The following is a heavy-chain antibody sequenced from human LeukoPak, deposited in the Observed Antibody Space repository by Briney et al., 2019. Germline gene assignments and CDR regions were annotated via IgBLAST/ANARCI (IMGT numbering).Heavy chain of an antibody. CDR2: IYYSGST. CDR3: ARALAVAGDYDY. CDR1: GGSISSSSYY. V-gene: IGHV4-39*07. Sequence: PSETLSLTCTVSGGSISSSSYYWGWIRQPPGKGLEWIGSIYYSGSTYYNPFLKSRVTISVDTSKNQFSLKLSSVTAADTAVYYCARALAVAGDYDYWGQGTLVTVSS. J-gene: IGHJ4*02. D-gene: IGHD6-19*01.